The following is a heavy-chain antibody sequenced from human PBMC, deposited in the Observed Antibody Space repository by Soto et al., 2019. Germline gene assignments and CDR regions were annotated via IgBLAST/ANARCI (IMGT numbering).Heavy chain of an antibody. Sequence: SETLSLTCAVSGYSITSGGYSWIWIRQPLGKGLEWIGYIYHSGSTYYNPSLKSRVTISVDRSKNQFSLKLNSVTAADTAVYYCARFYGDYNNWFDPWGQGTLVTVSS. J-gene: IGHJ5*02. CDR3: ARFYGDYNNWFDP. CDR2: IYHSGST. D-gene: IGHD4-17*01. V-gene: IGHV4-30-2*01. CDR1: GYSITSGGYS.